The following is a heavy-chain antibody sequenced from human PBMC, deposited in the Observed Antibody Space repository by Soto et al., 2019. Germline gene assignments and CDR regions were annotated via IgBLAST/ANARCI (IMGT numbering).Heavy chain of an antibody. V-gene: IGHV1-3*01. J-gene: IGHJ6*02. D-gene: IGHD1-26*01. CDR3: ARDSRVGATYYYGMDV. CDR1: GYTFTSYA. Sequence: ASVKVSCKASGYTFTSYAMHWVRQAPGQRLEWMGWINAGNGNTKYSQKFQGRVTITRDTSASTAYMELSSLRSEDTAVYYCARDSRVGATYYYGMDVWGQGTTVTVSS. CDR2: INAGNGNT.